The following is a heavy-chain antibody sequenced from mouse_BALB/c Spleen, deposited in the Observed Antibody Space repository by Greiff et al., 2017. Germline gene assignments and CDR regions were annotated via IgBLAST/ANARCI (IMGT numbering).Heavy chain of an antibody. J-gene: IGHJ2*01. V-gene: IGHV1S137*01. CDR1: GYTFTDYA. Sequence: VQLQQSGAELVRPGVSVKISCKGSGYTFTDYAMHWVKQSHAKSLEWIGVISTYYGNTNYNQKFKGKATMTVDKSSSTAYMELARLTSEDSAIYYCARGGLLRLRGYFDYWGQGTTLTVSS. CDR3: ARGGLLRLRGYFDY. CDR2: ISTYYGNT. D-gene: IGHD1-2*01.